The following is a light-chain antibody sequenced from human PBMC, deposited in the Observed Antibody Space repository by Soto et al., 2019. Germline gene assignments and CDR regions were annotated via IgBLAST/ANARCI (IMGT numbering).Light chain of an antibody. CDR1: SSDIGGHDD. Sequence: QSVLTQPASVSGSPGQSITISCTGTSSDIGGHDDVSWYQQHPGKAPKLLIYGVTDRPSGVSNRFSGSKSGNVASLTISGLQAEDEADYYCCSYTSDLTPYVFGTGTKVTVL. V-gene: IGLV2-14*03. CDR2: GVT. J-gene: IGLJ1*01. CDR3: CSYTSDLTPYV.